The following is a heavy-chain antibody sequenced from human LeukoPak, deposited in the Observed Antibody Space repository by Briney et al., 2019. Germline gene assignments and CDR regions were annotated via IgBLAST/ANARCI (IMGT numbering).Heavy chain of an antibody. J-gene: IGHJ4*02. CDR3: ARDGHGVPLDY. Sequence: PGVSLRLSCAASGLSFSSYAMHWVRQAPGKGLEWVAVISYDGTEKYYGDSVKGRFTISRDNSKTMLYLQMNSLRAEDTALYYCARDGHGVPLDYWGQGTLVTVSP. V-gene: IGHV3-30-3*01. CDR2: ISYDGTEK. CDR1: GLSFSSYA. D-gene: IGHD4-17*01.